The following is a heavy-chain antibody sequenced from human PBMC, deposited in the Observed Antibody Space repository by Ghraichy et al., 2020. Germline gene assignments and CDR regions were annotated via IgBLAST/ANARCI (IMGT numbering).Heavy chain of an antibody. J-gene: IGHJ3*02. CDR1: GFTFDDYA. V-gene: IGHV3-9*01. Sequence: GGSLRLSCAASGFTFDDYAMHWVRQAPGKGLEWVSGISWNSGSIGYADSVKGRFTISRDNAKNSLYLQMNSLRAEDTALYYCAKDLSIAAAGSRGRGAFDIWGQGTMVTVSS. D-gene: IGHD6-13*01. CDR2: ISWNSGSI. CDR3: AKDLSIAAAGSRGRGAFDI.